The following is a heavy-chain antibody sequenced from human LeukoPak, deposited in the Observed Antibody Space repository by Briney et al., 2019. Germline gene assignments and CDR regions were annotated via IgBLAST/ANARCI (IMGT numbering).Heavy chain of an antibody. CDR3: AKSSGWPGGWFDY. J-gene: IGHJ4*02. D-gene: IGHD6-19*01. CDR1: GFTFDDYA. Sequence: PGGSLRLSCAASGFTFDDYAMHWVRQAPGKGLEWVSGISWNSGSIGYADSVKGRFTISRDNAKNSLYLQMNSLRAEDMALYYCAKSSGWPGGWFDYWGQGTLVTVSS. V-gene: IGHV3-9*03. CDR2: ISWNSGSI.